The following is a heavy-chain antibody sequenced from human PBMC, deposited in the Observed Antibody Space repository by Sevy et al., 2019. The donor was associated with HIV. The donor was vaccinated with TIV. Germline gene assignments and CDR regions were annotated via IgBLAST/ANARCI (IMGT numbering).Heavy chain of an antibody. J-gene: IGHJ6*02. Sequence: GGSLRLSCAASGFSFSNYGMHWVRQAPGKGLEWVAVIWFDGSQIKYADSVKGRFVISRDNLGDTLYLQMNNLTVEDTAVYYCSSPAVAHGMDVGGQGTTVTVSS. V-gene: IGHV3-33*01. CDR3: SSPAVAHGMDV. CDR2: IWFDGSQI. D-gene: IGHD5-12*01. CDR1: GFSFSNYG.